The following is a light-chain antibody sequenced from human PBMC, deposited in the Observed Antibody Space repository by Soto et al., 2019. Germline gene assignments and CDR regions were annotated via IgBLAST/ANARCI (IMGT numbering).Light chain of an antibody. J-gene: IGKJ1*01. Sequence: DIQMTQSPSTLSASLGDRVTITCRASQSISSWLAWYQQKPGKAPKLLIYKASSLESGVPSRFSGSGSGTDFTLTISSLQRDDFAIYYCQQYNPYSRTFGQGTKVDIK. CDR1: QSISSW. CDR3: QQYNPYSRT. V-gene: IGKV1-5*03. CDR2: KAS.